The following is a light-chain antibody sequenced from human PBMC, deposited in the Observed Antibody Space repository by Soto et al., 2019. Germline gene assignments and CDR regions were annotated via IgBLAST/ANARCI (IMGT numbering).Light chain of an antibody. J-gene: IGKJ5*01. CDR1: QSVDST. V-gene: IGKV3-15*01. CDR2: GAS. Sequence: EIVLTQSPGTLSLSPGERATLSCRASQSVDSTLAWYQQKPGQAPRLLIYGASTRATGIPARFSGSGSGTEFTLTISSLQSEDFAVYYCQQYDNWPITFGQGTRLEIK. CDR3: QQYDNWPIT.